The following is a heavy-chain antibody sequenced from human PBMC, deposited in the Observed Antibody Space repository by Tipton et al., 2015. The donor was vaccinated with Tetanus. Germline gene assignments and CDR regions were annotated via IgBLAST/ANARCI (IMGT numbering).Heavy chain of an antibody. J-gene: IGHJ4*02. Sequence: GLVKPSETLSLTCAVSGGSISGSSYYWGWIRQSPGKGLEWIGYIYYSGSAYNNPSLKSRVTISVDTSKNQFSLRLSPVTVADTAVYYCAGSGPPDYGGSVRYWGLGALVTVSS. V-gene: IGHV4-30-4*02. D-gene: IGHD4-23*01. CDR3: AGSGPPDYGGSVRY. CDR1: GGSISGSSYY. CDR2: IYYSGSA.